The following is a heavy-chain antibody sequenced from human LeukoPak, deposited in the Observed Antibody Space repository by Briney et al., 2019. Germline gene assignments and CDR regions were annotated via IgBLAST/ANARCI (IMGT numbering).Heavy chain of an antibody. V-gene: IGHV3-30*19. CDR3: ARGGEVRLFDY. CDR1: GFTFSNYG. Sequence: GGSLRLSCAASGFTFSNYGMYWVRQAPGKGLEWVAVIWSDGTNRLHADSVKGRFTISRDNSKNTLYLQMNSLRAEDTAVYYCARGGEVRLFDYWGQGTLVTVSS. J-gene: IGHJ4*02. CDR2: IWSDGTNR. D-gene: IGHD3-10*01.